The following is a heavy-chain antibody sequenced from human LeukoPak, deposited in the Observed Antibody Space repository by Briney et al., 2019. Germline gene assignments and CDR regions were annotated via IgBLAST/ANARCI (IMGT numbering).Heavy chain of an antibody. CDR1: GGSFSGYY. V-gene: IGHV4-34*01. Sequence: PSETLSLTCAVYGGSFSGYYWSWIRQPPGKGLEWVGEINHSGSTNYNPALKSRVTISVDTSKNQFSLKLSSATAADTAVYYCARDYYDSSGYYFFDPWGQGTLVTVSS. CDR3: ARDYYDSSGYYFFDP. J-gene: IGHJ5*02. CDR2: INHSGST. D-gene: IGHD3-22*01.